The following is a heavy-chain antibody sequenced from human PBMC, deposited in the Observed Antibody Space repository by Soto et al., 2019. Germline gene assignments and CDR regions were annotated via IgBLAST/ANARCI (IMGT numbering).Heavy chain of an antibody. J-gene: IGHJ4*02. CDR2: ISSGSNNR. D-gene: IGHD3-9*01. Sequence: GGSLRLSCAASGFTFSNYAMSWVRQAPGKGLEWVSYISSGSNNRNYADSVKGRFTISRDNAKNSLYLQMNSLRDEDTAVYYCARGSTTTGYHWRQGTLVTVSS. CDR3: ARGSTTTGYH. CDR1: GFTFSNYA. V-gene: IGHV3-48*02.